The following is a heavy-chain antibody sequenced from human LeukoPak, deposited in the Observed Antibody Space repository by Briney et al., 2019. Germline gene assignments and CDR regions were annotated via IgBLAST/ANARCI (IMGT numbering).Heavy chain of an antibody. D-gene: IGHD4-23*01. CDR1: GGTFSSYA. V-gene: IGHV1-69*13. CDR3: ARGWLAETTVITPYNY. CDR2: IIPIFGTA. J-gene: IGHJ4*02. Sequence: SVKVSCKASGGTFSSYAINWVRQAPGQGLEWMGGIIPIFGTANYAQKFQGRVTITAVESMSTAYMELSSLRSEDTAVYYCARGWLAETTVITPYNYWGQGTLVTVSS.